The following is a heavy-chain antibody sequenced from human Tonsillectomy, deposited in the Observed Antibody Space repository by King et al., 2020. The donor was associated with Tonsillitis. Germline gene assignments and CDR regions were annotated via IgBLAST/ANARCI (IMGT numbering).Heavy chain of an antibody. CDR2: IYNGGRT. CDR3: ASGAAYYYYGMDV. J-gene: IGHJ6*02. CDR1: GFTVSNNY. V-gene: IGHV3-53*04. D-gene: IGHD1-26*01. Sequence: VQLVESGGGLVQPGGSLRLSCAASGFTVSNNYMSWVRQAPGKGLEWVSVIYNGGRTYYADSVKGRFTISRHNSKNTLYLQMNSLRAEDTAVYYCASGAAYYYYGMDVWGQGTTVTVSS.